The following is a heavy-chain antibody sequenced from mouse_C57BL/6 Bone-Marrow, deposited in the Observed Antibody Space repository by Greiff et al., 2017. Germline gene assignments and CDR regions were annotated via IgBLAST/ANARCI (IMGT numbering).Heavy chain of an antibody. J-gene: IGHJ2*01. Sequence: VQLKQSGAELVRPGASVKLSCTASGFNIKDDYMHWVKQRPEQGLEWIGWIDPENGDTEYASKFLGKATITADTSSNTAYLQLSSLTSEDTAVYYCTPYYSLDYWGQGTTLTVSS. CDR1: GFNIKDDY. D-gene: IGHD2-12*01. CDR3: TPYYSLDY. CDR2: IDPENGDT. V-gene: IGHV14-4*01.